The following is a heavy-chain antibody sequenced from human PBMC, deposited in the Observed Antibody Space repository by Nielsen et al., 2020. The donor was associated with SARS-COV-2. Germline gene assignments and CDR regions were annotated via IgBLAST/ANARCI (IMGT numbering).Heavy chain of an antibody. CDR2: INPSGGST. D-gene: IGHD3-9*01. Sequence: WVRQAPGQGLEWMGIINPSGGSTSYAQKFQGRVTMTRDTSISTAYMELSRLRSDDTAVYYCARDLLGAAYYDILTGYSDWFDPWGQGTLVTVSS. CDR3: ARDLLGAAYYDILTGYSDWFDP. V-gene: IGHV1-46*01. J-gene: IGHJ5*02.